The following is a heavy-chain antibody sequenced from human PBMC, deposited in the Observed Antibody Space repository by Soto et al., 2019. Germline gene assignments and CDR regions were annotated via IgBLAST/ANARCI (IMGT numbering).Heavy chain of an antibody. D-gene: IGHD3-10*01. Sequence: ASVKVSCKASGYTFTSYAMHWVRQAPGQRLEWMGWINAGNGNTKYSQKFQGRVTVTRDTSASTAYMELSSLRSEDTAVYYCAAILLWFGEPNGYDYWGQGTLVTVSS. CDR1: GYTFTSYA. V-gene: IGHV1-3*01. CDR3: AAILLWFGEPNGYDY. CDR2: INAGNGNT. J-gene: IGHJ4*02.